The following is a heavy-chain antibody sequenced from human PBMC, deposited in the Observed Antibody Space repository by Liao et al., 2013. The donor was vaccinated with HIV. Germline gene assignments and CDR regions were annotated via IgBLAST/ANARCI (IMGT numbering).Heavy chain of an antibody. J-gene: IGHJ5*02. CDR2: IYTSGTT. V-gene: IGHV4-4*07. CDR1: GDSMGNYY. D-gene: IGHD3-3*01. CDR3: AKVDQYYDYWSGYENWFDP. Sequence: QVQLQESGPGLVKPSETLSLTCTVSGDSMGNYYWTWIRQPAGRGMEWIGQIYTSGTTKYNPAFESRVAMSIETSKNQFSLKLSSVTAADTAVYYCAKVDQYYDYWSGYENWFDPWGQGTLVTVSS.